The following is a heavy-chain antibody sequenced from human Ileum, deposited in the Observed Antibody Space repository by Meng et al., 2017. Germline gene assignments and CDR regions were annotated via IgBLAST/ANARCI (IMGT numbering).Heavy chain of an antibody. Sequence: QVQLQESGPGLVKPAQTLSLTCAVSGGSISSGDYYWSWIRQPPGKGLEWIGYIYYSGSTYYNPSLKSRLTISVDTSKNQFSLKLSSVTAADTAVYYCARDRDSSGYYPYWGQGTLVTVSS. CDR2: IYYSGST. V-gene: IGHV4-30-4*01. CDR1: GGSISSGDYY. CDR3: ARDRDSSGYYPY. D-gene: IGHD3-22*01. J-gene: IGHJ4*02.